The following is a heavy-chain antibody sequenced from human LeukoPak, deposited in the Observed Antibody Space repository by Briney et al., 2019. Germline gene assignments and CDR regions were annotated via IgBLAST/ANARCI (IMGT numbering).Heavy chain of an antibody. CDR2: INHSGST. CDR3: ARDNVTTNYFDY. D-gene: IGHD4-17*01. V-gene: IGHV4-34*01. J-gene: IGHJ4*02. Sequence: SETLSLTCAVYGGSFSGYYWSWIRQPPGKGLEWIGEINHSGSTNYNPSLKSRVTISVDTSKNQFSLKLSSVTAADTAVYYCARDNVTTNYFDYWGQGTPVTVSS. CDR1: GGSFSGYY.